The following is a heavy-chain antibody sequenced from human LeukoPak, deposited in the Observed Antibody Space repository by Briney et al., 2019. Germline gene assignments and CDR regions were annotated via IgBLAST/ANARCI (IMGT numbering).Heavy chain of an antibody. CDR3: VREGYGPGNYPFDY. CDR2: IISDGSNT. D-gene: IGHD3-10*01. CDR1: GFTFTSHW. Sequence: GGSLRLYCVASGFTFTSHWMHWVRQAPGKGLVWVSRIISDGSNTIDADSVKGRFTISRDNAKNTLYLQMNSLRVEDTAMYFCVREGYGPGNYPFDYWGQGILVTVSS. V-gene: IGHV3-74*01. J-gene: IGHJ4*02.